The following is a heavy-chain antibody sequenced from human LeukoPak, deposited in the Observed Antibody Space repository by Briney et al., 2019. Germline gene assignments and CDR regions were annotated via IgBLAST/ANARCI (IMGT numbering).Heavy chain of an antibody. Sequence: GGSLRLSCVVSGVTVSSYEMNWVRQAPGKGLVWVSRINHDGSSTNYADSVKGRFTISRDNAKNTVYLQMNSLRAEDTAVYYCVRDWGYDSSGYWQKYFDTWGQGTLVTVSS. J-gene: IGHJ4*02. CDR2: INHDGSST. D-gene: IGHD3-22*01. V-gene: IGHV3-74*01. CDR3: VRDWGYDSSGYWQKYFDT. CDR1: GVTVSSYE.